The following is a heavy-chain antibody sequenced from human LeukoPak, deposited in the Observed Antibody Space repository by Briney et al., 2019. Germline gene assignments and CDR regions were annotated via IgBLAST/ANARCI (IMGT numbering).Heavy chain of an antibody. J-gene: IGHJ5*02. V-gene: IGHV1-2*04. D-gene: IGHD2-2*01. CDR2: INPNSGGT. Sequence: ASVKVSCKASGYTFTGYYMHWVRQAPGQGLEWMGWINPNSGGTNYAQKFQGWVTVTRDTSISTAYMELSRLRSDDTAVYYCARGYCSSTSCYDWFDPWGQGTLVTVSS. CDR1: GYTFTGYY. CDR3: ARGYCSSTSCYDWFDP.